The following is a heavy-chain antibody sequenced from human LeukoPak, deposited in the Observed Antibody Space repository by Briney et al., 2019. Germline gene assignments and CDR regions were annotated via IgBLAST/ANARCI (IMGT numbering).Heavy chain of an antibody. V-gene: IGHV3-23*01. J-gene: IGHJ2*01. D-gene: IGHD6-19*01. CDR3: AKDLSSGWYWYFDL. CDR2: ISGSGGRT. CDR1: GFTFSNYA. Sequence: QAGGSLRLSCAASGFTFSNYAMTWVRQAPGKGLEWVSGISGSGGRTYYADSVKGRFTISRDNSKNTLYLYMNSLRAEDTAVYCCAKDLSSGWYWYFDLWGRGTLVTVSS.